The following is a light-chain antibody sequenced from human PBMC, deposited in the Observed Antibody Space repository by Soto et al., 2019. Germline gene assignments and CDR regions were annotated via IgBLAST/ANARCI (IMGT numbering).Light chain of an antibody. Sequence: DIQMTQSQSSLSASVGDRVTIACRASQSISSYLNWYQQKPGTAPKLLIYAASSLQSGVPSRFSGRGSGTDFTLTISSLQPEDFATYYCQQSYSTPMYTLGQGTKVDIK. CDR1: QSISSY. CDR2: AAS. V-gene: IGKV1-39*01. CDR3: QQSYSTPMYT. J-gene: IGKJ2*01.